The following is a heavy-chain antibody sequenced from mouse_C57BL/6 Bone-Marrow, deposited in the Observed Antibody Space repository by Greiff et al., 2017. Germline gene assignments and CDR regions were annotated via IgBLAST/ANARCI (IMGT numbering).Heavy chain of an antibody. J-gene: IGHJ2*01. Sequence: QVQLQQSGAELVKPGASVKLSCKASGYTFTSYWMHWVKQRPGQGLEWIGMIHPNSGSTNYNEKFKSKATLTVDKSSSTAYMQLSSLTSEDSAVYCCARWDGNYDFDYWGQGTTLTVSS. CDR1: GYTFTSYW. CDR3: ARWDGNYDFDY. D-gene: IGHD2-1*01. CDR2: IHPNSGST. V-gene: IGHV1-64*01.